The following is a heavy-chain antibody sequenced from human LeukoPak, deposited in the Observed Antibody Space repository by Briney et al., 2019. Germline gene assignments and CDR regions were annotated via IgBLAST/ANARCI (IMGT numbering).Heavy chain of an antibody. CDR3: ARGGYSNGFDY. J-gene: IGHJ4*02. CDR2: IYYSGST. D-gene: IGHD5-18*01. V-gene: IGHV4-59*01. Sequence: PSETLSLTCTVSSGSISSYYWSWIRQPPGKGLEWIGYIYYSGSTNYNPSLKSRVTISVDTSKNQLSLMLSSVTAADTAVYYCARGGYSNGFDYWGQGTLVTVSS. CDR1: SGSISSYY.